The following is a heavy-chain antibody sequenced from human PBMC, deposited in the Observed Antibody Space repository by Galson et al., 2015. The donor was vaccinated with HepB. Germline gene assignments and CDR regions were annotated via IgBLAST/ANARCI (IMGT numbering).Heavy chain of an antibody. J-gene: IGHJ4*02. CDR3: AKAFQWERLCPVDY. CDR1: GVTFSSYG. Sequence: SLRLSCAASGVTFSSYGMHWGRQAPGEGLVGGAGISYDGSNTYYTDSVKGRFTISRDNSKNTLYLQMNSLRAEDTAVYYCAKAFQWERLCPVDYWGQGTLVTVSS. V-gene: IGHV3-30*18. CDR2: ISYDGSNT. D-gene: IGHD1-26*01.